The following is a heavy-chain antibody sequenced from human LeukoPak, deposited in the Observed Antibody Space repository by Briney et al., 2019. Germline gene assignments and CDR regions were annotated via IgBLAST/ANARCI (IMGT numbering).Heavy chain of an antibody. D-gene: IGHD3-9*01. Sequence: GGSLRLSCAASGFIFSTCAMNWVRQAPGEGLEWVAVISFDGSNKYYGDSLKGRFTISRDNSKNTLYLQMNSLRGEDMAIYYCARDFGWLSGFDYWGQGTLVTVSS. CDR3: ARDFGWLSGFDY. CDR2: ISFDGSNK. CDR1: GFIFSTCA. V-gene: IGHV3-30*03. J-gene: IGHJ4*02.